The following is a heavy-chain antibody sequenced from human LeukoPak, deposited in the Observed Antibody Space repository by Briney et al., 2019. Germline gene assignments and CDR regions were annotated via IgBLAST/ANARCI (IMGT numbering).Heavy chain of an antibody. Sequence: GGSLRLSCAASGFTFSSYAMIWVRQAPGKGLEWVSAISGSGGSTYYADSVKGRFTISRGNSKNTLYLQMNSLRAEDTAVYYCAKDGLWFGELLFDYWGQGTLVTVSS. D-gene: IGHD3-10*01. CDR2: ISGSGGST. V-gene: IGHV3-23*01. CDR3: AKDGLWFGELLFDY. CDR1: GFTFSSYA. J-gene: IGHJ4*02.